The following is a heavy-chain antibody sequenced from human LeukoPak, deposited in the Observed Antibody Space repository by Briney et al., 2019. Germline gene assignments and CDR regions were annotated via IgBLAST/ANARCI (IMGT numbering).Heavy chain of an antibody. CDR1: GGSINNYY. CDR3: ARHPPRATVGWAFDI. CDR2: IYHSGST. V-gene: IGHV4-59*08. J-gene: IGHJ3*02. D-gene: IGHD4-17*01. Sequence: SETLSLTCTVSGGSINNYYWSWIRQPPGKGLEWIGYIYHSGSTNYNPSLKSRVTISVDTSKNQSSLKLSSVTAADTAVYYCARHPPRATVGWAFDIWGQGTMSTVSS.